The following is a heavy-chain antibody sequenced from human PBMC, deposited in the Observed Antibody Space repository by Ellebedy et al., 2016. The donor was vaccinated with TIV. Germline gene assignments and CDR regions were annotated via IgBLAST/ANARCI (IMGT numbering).Heavy chain of an antibody. J-gene: IGHJ4*02. CDR2: IGTAGDT. CDR1: GFTFSSYD. V-gene: IGHV3-13*01. D-gene: IGHD4-17*01. CDR3: ARYGAWTTLDY. Sequence: GESLKISCAASGFTFSSYDMHWVRQVTGKGLEWVSAIGTAGDTYYSGSVKGRFTISRDNAKNSLYLQMNSLRAEDTAVYYCARYGAWTTLDYWGQGTLVTVSS.